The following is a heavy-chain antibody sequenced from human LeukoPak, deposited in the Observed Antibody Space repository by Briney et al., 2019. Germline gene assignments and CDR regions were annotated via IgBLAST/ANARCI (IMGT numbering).Heavy chain of an antibody. V-gene: IGHV4-61*02. Sequence: SETLSLTFTVSGHSNSSGSYYWSWIRQPAAKGLEWIGRIYSSGSTNYNPSLKSRVTMSVDTSKNQFSLNLSSVITADTAVYYCARAPSGSSLDYWGHGTLVTVSS. CDR1: GHSNSSGSYY. CDR2: IYSSGST. J-gene: IGHJ4*01. D-gene: IGHD1-26*01. CDR3: ARAPSGSSLDY.